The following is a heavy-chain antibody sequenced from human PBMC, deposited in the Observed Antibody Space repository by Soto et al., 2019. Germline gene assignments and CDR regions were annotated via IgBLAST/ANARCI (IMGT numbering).Heavy chain of an antibody. D-gene: IGHD2-15*01. V-gene: IGHV1-2*04. CDR3: ARARGCSGGSCYHDYYYGMDV. CDR1: GYTFTGYY. Sequence: ASVKVSCKASGYTFTGYYMHWVRHAPGQGLEWMGWINPNSGGTNYAQKFQGWVTMTRDTSISTAYMELSRLRSDDTAVYYCARARGCSGGSCYHDYYYGMDVWGQGTTVTVSS. CDR2: INPNSGGT. J-gene: IGHJ6*02.